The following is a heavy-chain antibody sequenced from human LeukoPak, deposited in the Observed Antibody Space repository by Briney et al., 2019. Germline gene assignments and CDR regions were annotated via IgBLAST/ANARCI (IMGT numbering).Heavy chain of an antibody. D-gene: IGHD3-16*01. CDR2: ISGLGDST. Sequence: GGSLRLSCAASGFIFSSYAMNWVRQAPGKGLEWVSGISGLGDSTYYADFVKGRFTISRGNSKNTLYLQMNSLRAEDTDVYYCAKKVGGVYAFDIWGQGTMVTVSS. CDR1: GFIFSSYA. CDR3: AKKVGGVYAFDI. V-gene: IGHV3-23*01. J-gene: IGHJ3*02.